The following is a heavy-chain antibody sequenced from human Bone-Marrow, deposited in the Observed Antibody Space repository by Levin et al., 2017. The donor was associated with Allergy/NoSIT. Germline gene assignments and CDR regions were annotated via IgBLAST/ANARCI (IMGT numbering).Heavy chain of an antibody. V-gene: IGHV3-33*01. CDR2: IWYDGSNK. D-gene: IGHD6-19*01. CDR1: GLAFSSYG. CDR3: ASGAVAGTGAFSYFDY. J-gene: IGHJ4*02. Sequence: GESLKISCAASGLAFSSYGMHWVRQAPGKGLEWVAVIWYDGSNKYYAHSVRGRFTISRDNSKNTLYLQMNSLRAEDTAVYYCASGAVAGTGAFSYFDYWGQGTLVTVSS.